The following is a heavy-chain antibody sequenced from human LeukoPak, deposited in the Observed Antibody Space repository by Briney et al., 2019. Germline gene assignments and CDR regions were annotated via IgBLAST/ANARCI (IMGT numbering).Heavy chain of an antibody. J-gene: IGHJ6*02. CDR2: IYTSGST. D-gene: IGHD2-15*01. V-gene: IGHV4-4*07. CDR1: GGSISSYY. Sequence: SETLSLTCTVSGGSISSYYWSWIRQPAGKGLEWIGRIYTSGSTNYNPSLKSRVTMSVDTSKNQFSLKLSSVTAADTAVYYCARDPGYCSGGSCYGITSNYYYYGMGVWGQGTTVTVSS. CDR3: ARDPGYCSGGSCYGITSNYYYYGMGV.